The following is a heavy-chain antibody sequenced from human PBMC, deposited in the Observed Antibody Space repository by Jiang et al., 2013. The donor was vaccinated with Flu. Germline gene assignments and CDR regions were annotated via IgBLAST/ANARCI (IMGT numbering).Heavy chain of an antibody. J-gene: IGHJ5*02. CDR2: LLQWEH. CDR1: GGSISSVVTT. Sequence: TLSLTCTVSGGSISSVVTTGAGSASTREGPGVDWVHLLQWEHLLQPSLKSRVTISVDTSKNQFSLKLSSVTAADTAVYYCARVLDEVEMATNWFDPWGQGTLVTVSS. D-gene: IGHD5-24*01. V-gene: IGHV4-31*03. CDR3: ARVLDEVEMATNWFDP.